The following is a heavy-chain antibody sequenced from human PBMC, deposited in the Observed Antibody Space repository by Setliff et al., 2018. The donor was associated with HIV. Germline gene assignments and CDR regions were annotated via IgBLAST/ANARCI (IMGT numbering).Heavy chain of an antibody. V-gene: IGHV1-2*02. CDR3: ARQLSNSLDY. D-gene: IGHD1-1*01. J-gene: IGHJ4*02. CDR2: ISPYDGAK. Sequence: ASVKVSCKAAGYSFTDYFIHWGRQAPGRGLEWMGWISPYDGAKRATGRFRGRVTMTTDTSINTADMELSGVRSDYTAVYFCARQLSNSLDYWGQGTLVTVS. CDR1: GYSFTDYF.